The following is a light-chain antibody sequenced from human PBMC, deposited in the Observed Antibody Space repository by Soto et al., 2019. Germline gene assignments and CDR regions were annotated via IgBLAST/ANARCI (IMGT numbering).Light chain of an antibody. CDR2: EVS. V-gene: IGLV2-14*01. CDR3: ISFTSPSALYL. CDR1: SSDIGGYNY. Sequence: QSVLTQPASVSGSPGQSITISCTGTSSDIGGYNYVSWYQQHPGKAPKLVIHEVSNRPSGVSNRFSGSKPGNTASLTISVLQAEDEADYYCISFTSPSALYLFGTGTKVTV. J-gene: IGLJ1*01.